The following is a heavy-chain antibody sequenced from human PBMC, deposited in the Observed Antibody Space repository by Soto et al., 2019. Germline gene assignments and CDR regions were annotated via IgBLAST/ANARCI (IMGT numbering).Heavy chain of an antibody. CDR3: ARSTDRYYFDY. CDR1: GYTVINYY. CDR2: INPSSGDT. V-gene: IGHV1-46*01. Sequence: AXVEVSCKASGYTVINYYLHWVRLAPGQGLEWLGMINPSSGDTTSAQKFQARVTMTRGSSPRTVDLDLSSLRSDDTAVYYCARSTDRYYFDYWGQGTLVTVSS. J-gene: IGHJ4*02. D-gene: IGHD1-1*01.